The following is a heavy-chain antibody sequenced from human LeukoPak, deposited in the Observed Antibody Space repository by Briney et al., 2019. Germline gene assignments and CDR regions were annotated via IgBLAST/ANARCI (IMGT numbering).Heavy chain of an antibody. CDR3: ARFGYVAAVDV. J-gene: IGHJ4*02. CDR1: GFSFSAYW. Sequence: GGSLRLSCAASGFSFSAYWMTWVRQAPGTGLEWVANINPAGSETYYVDPVKGRLSISRDNAKNLVYLQMNSLRAEDTAVYHCARFGYVAAVDVWGQGTPVTVSS. CDR2: INPAGSET. V-gene: IGHV3-7*01. D-gene: IGHD2-15*01.